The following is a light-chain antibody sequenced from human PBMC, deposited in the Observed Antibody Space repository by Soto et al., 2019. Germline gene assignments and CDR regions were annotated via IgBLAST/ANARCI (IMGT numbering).Light chain of an antibody. V-gene: IGLV2-23*01. CDR2: ESI. CDR1: SSDVGTYSL. J-gene: IGLJ3*02. Sequence: QSALTQPASVSGSPGQSITISCTGTSSDVGTYSLVSWYQQRPDKAPQLMIFESIKRPSGVSSRFSGSKSGNTASLTISGLQAEDEADYYCCSYTGTSTWVFGGGTQLTVL. CDR3: CSYTGTSTWV.